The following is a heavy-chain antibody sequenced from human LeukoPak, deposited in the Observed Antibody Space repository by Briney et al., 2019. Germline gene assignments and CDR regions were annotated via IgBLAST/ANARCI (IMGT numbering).Heavy chain of an antibody. D-gene: IGHD6-13*01. CDR2: ISAYDGDT. CDR3: ARIAEYHLARHFDY. J-gene: IGHJ4*02. V-gene: IGHV1-18*04. Sequence: ASVKVSCKASGYTFSSYGISWVRQAPGQGLEWMGWISAYDGDTNYVQNLQGRVTMTTDTSTGTAYMELRSLRSDDTAVYYCARIAEYHLARHFDYWGQGTLVTVSS. CDR1: GYTFSSYG.